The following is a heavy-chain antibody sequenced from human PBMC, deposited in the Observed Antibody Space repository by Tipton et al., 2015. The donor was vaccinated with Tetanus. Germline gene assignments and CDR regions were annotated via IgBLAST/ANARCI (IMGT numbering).Heavy chain of an antibody. CDR3: ARGGGTVGSITLSSWLAP. CDR2: IYISGKT. CDR1: GGSISDYY. D-gene: IGHD1-26*01. J-gene: IGHJ5*02. V-gene: IGHV4-4*07. Sequence: TLSLTCTVSGGSISDYYWSWIRQPAGKGLEWIGRIYISGKTYYNPSLKSRITMSVDPSKNQYSLKLSSVTAADTAVYYCARGGGTVGSITLSSWLAPWGQGTLVTVYS.